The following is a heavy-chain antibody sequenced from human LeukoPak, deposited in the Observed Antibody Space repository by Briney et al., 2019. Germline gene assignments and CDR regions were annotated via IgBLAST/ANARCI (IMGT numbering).Heavy chain of an antibody. D-gene: IGHD4-17*01. V-gene: IGHV3-30-3*01. CDR1: GFTFSSYA. CDR3: ARASCGDYTLDY. J-gene: IGHJ4*02. Sequence: GGSLILSCAASGFTFSSYAMHWVRQAPGKGLEWVAVISYDGSNKYYADSVKGRFTISRDNSKNTLYLQMNSLRAEDTAVYYCARASCGDYTLDYWGQGTLVTVSS. CDR2: ISYDGSNK.